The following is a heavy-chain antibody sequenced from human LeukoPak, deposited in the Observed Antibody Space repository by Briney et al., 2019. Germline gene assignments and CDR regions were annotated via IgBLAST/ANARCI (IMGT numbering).Heavy chain of an antibody. CDR1: GYTFTSYG. CDR3: ARSPDIVVVPAAIQGDY. V-gene: IGHV1-18*01. D-gene: IGHD2-2*02. J-gene: IGHJ4*02. Sequence: GASVKVSCKASGYTFTSYGISWVRQAPGQGLEWMGWISAYNGNTNYAQKLQGRVTMTTDTSTSTAYMELRSLRSDDTAVYYCARSPDIVVVPAAIQGDYWGQGTLVTVSS. CDR2: ISAYNGNT.